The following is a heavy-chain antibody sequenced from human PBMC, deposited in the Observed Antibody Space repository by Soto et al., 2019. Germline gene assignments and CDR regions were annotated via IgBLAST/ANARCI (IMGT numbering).Heavy chain of an antibody. CDR2: MNPNSGNT. V-gene: IGHV1-8*01. J-gene: IGHJ3*02. CDR3: ASGLDFWRTDAFDI. Sequence: RASVKVSCKASGYTFTSYDINWVRQATGQGLEWMGWMNPNSGNTGYAQKFQGRVTMTRNTSISTAYMELSSLRSEDTAVYYCASGLDFWRTDAFDIWGQGTMVTVSS. D-gene: IGHD3-3*01. CDR1: GYTFTSYD.